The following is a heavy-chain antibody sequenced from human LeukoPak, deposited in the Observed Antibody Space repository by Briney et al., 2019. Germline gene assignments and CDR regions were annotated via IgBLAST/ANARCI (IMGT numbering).Heavy chain of an antibody. CDR3: ARDSVSTTRAYYDSSGFDY. J-gene: IGHJ4*02. CDR2: IKQDGSEK. CDR1: GFTFSSYW. Sequence: GGSLRLSCAASGFTFSSYWMSWVRQAPGKGLEWVANIKQDGSEKYYVDSVKGRFTISRDNAKNSLYLHMNSLRAEDTAVYYCARDSVSTTRAYYDSSGFDYWGQGTLVTVSS. V-gene: IGHV3-7*03. D-gene: IGHD3-22*01.